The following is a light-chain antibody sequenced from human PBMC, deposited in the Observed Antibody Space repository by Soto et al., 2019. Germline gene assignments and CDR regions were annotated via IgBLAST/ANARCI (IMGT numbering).Light chain of an antibody. V-gene: IGKV1-13*02. CDR3: QQFDSLPVT. J-gene: IGKJ4*01. CDR1: QAITSN. CDR2: DAS. Sequence: AIHLTQSPSSLSASVGERVIITCRASQAITSNLAWYYQKPGKAPELLIFDASTLESGVPSRFSGRGSGTNSTLTINLLQPEDFATYYCQQFDSLPVTFGGGPKVEI.